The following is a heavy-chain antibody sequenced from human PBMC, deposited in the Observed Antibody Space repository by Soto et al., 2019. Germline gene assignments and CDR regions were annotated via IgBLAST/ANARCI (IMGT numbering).Heavy chain of an antibody. V-gene: IGHV3-21*01. CDR2: ISSSSYI. CDR3: ARDPGALELHG. J-gene: IGHJ4*02. Sequence: TGGSLRLSCAASGFTFSSYSMNWVRQAPGKGLEWVSSISSSSYIYYADSVKGRFTISRDNAKNSLYLQMNSLRAEGTAVYYCARDPGALELHGWGQGTLVTVSS. CDR1: GFTFSSYS. D-gene: IGHD1-7*01.